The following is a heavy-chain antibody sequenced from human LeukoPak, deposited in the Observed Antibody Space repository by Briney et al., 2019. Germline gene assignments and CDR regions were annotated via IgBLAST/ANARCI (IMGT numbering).Heavy chain of an antibody. V-gene: IGHV1-2*02. CDR3: ARPRGYSSSDFDY. D-gene: IGHD6-6*01. CDR2: INPNSGGT. J-gene: IGHJ4*02. Sequence: ASVKVSCKASGYTFTGYYMHWVRQAPGQGLEWMGWINPNSGGTNYAQKFHGRVTMTRDTSISTAYMELSRLRSDDTAVYYCARPRGYSSSDFDYWGQGTLVTVSS. CDR1: GYTFTGYY.